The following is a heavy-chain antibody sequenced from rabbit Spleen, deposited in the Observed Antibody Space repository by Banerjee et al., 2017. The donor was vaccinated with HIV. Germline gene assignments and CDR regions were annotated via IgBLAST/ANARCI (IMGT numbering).Heavy chain of an antibody. Sequence: QEQLEESGGDLVKPGASLTLPCTASGFSFSSSDYMCWVRQAPGKGLEWISCIAGSSSGFTYSASWAKGRFTITKTSSTTVTLQMTSLTAADTATYFCAGDPGSSFSSYGMDLWGPGPLVTVS. CDR1: GFSFSSSDY. J-gene: IGHJ6*01. CDR3: AGDPGSSFSSYGMDL. V-gene: IGHV1S45*01. D-gene: IGHD8-1*01. CDR2: IAGSSSGFT.